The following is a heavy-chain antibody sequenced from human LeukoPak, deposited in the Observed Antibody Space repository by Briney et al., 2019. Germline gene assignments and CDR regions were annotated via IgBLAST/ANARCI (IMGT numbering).Heavy chain of an antibody. V-gene: IGHV4-61*02. CDR2: IYTSGST. J-gene: IGHJ5*02. CDR3: ARDRGYYGSGQEFDP. CDR1: GGSISSGSYY. D-gene: IGHD3-10*01. Sequence: SETLSLTCTVSGGSISSGSYYWSWIRQPAGKGLEWIGRIYTSGSTNYNPSLKSRVTISVDTSKNQFSLKLSSVTAADTAVYYCARDRGYYGSGQEFDPWGQGTLVTVSS.